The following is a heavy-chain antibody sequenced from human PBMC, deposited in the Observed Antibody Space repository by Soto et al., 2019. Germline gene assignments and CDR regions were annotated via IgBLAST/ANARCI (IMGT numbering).Heavy chain of an antibody. CDR2: IYWDDDK. J-gene: IGHJ1*01. V-gene: IGHV2-5*02. CDR3: AHTYGLRYGVSYYDSSGHPSEVFQY. CDR1: GFSLSINGVG. D-gene: IGHD3-22*01. Sequence: QITLKESGPTLVKPKQTLTLTCTFSGFSLSINGVGVGWIRQPPGKALEWLALIYWDDDKRYSPSLKSRLTSPRDTSTTQVILAMTNIHPVATATYYCAHTYGLRYGVSYYDSSGHPSEVFQYWGQGTLVTVSS.